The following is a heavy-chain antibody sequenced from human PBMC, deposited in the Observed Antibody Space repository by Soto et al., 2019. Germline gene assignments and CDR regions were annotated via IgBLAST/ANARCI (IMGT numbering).Heavy chain of an antibody. CDR1: GFSFSSYA. CDR2: IVGNTGNT. D-gene: IGHD5-12*01. V-gene: IGHV3-23*01. CDR3: ARDSLIRYGAYDLGDY. J-gene: IGHJ4*02. Sequence: GGSLRLSCAASGFSFSSYAMNWVRQAPGRGLEWVSAIVGNTGNTYYADSVKGRFTISRDNSKNTLYLQMNSLTAEDTALYYCARDSLIRYGAYDLGDYWGQGTLVTVSS.